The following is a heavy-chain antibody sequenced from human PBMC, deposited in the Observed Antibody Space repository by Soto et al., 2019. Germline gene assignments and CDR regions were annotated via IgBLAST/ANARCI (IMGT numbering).Heavy chain of an antibody. Sequence: EVQLVESGGGLVPPWGSLRLSCAASGFTFSRHWMTWVRQAPGKGLEWVANINEDGSEKYYVDSVKGRFTISRDNAKNSLYLQMNSLRAEDTALFYCARGDSPEYWGQGTLVTVSS. CDR2: INEDGSEK. CDR1: GFTFSRHW. D-gene: IGHD2-21*02. CDR3: ARGDSPEY. V-gene: IGHV3-7*01. J-gene: IGHJ4*02.